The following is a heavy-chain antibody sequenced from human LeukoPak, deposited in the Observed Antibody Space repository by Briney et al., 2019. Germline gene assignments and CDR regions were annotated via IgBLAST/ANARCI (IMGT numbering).Heavy chain of an antibody. CDR1: GGTISSYY. V-gene: IGHV4-39*01. J-gene: IGHJ3*02. CDR3: ASQEKHAFDI. CDR2: IYYSGST. Sequence: PSETLSLTCTVSGGTISSYYWGWIRQPPGKGLEWIGSIYYSGSTYYNPSLKSRVTISVDTSKNQFSLKLSSVTAADTAVYYCASQEKHAFDIWGQGTMVTVSS. D-gene: IGHD5-24*01.